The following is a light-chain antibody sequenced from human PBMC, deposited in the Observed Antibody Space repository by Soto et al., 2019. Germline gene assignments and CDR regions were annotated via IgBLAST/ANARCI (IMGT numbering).Light chain of an antibody. CDR3: QQYNKWPPIT. V-gene: IGKV3-15*01. CDR2: GAS. Sequence: DIVMTQSPANLSMSPGEGATLSCRASQSVSTDLAWYQQKPGQAPRLLISGASTRATGIPARFSGSGSGTEFTLTIISLQSEDRAVYYCQQYNKWPPITFGQGTRLEI. CDR1: QSVSTD. J-gene: IGKJ5*01.